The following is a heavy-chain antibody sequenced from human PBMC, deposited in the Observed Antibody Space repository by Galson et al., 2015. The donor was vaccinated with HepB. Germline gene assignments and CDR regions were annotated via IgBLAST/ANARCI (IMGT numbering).Heavy chain of an antibody. CDR2: ISYDGSNK. CDR1: GFTFSSYA. Sequence: SLRLSCAASGFTFSSYAMHWVRQAPGKGLEWVAVISYDGSNKYYADSVKGRFTISRDNSKNTLYLQMNSLRAEDTAVYYCAREVNWGFFDYWGQGTLVTVSS. J-gene: IGHJ4*02. CDR3: AREVNWGFFDY. D-gene: IGHD7-27*01. V-gene: IGHV3-30-3*01.